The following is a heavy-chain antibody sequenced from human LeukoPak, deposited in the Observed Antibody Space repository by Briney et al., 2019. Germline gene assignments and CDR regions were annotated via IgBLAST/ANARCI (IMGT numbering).Heavy chain of an antibody. Sequence: ASVKVSCKASGYTFTGYFMHWVRQAPGQGLEWMGWINPGSGDTKYAHKFQGRVTMTRDTSISTAYMELSRLRSDDTAVYYCSRGVVVAADPTDVWGKGTTVTVSS. CDR3: SRGVVVAADPTDV. D-gene: IGHD2-15*01. V-gene: IGHV1-2*02. CDR1: GYTFTGYF. CDR2: INPGSGDT. J-gene: IGHJ6*04.